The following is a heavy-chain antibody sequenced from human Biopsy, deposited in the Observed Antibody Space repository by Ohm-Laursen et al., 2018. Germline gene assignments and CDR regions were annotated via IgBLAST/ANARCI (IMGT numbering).Heavy chain of an antibody. D-gene: IGHD3-9*01. J-gene: IGHJ2*01. CDR3: VREPKTGTAEAWYFDL. Sequence: SQTLALTCSVSGASVKTSGYFWAWIRQRPGKGLECIGYISYNERTHYNPSLTSRLAISFDTSNSRISLQLRSVSVADTAVYYCVREPKTGTAEAWYFDLWGRGSPVTVPS. CDR2: ISYNERT. CDR1: GASVKTSGYF. V-gene: IGHV4-31*03.